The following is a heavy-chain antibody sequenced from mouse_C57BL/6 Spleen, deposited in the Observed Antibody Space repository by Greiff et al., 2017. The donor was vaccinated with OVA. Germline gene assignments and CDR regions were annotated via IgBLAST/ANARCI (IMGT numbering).Heavy chain of an antibody. CDR2: IYPGDGDT. J-gene: IGHJ2*01. D-gene: IGHD2-5*01. V-gene: IGHV1-82*01. CDR3: ARDSNFLYFDY. Sequence: VQLVESGPELVKPGASVKISCKASGYAFSSSWMNWVKQRPGKGLEWIGRIYPGDGDTNYNGKFKGKATLTADKSSSTAYMQLSSLTSEDSAVYFCARDSNFLYFDYWGQGTTLTVSS. CDR1: GYAFSSSW.